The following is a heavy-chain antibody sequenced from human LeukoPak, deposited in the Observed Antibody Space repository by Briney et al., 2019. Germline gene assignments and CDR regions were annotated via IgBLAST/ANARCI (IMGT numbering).Heavy chain of an antibody. CDR1: GGSISSSSYY. J-gene: IGHJ5*02. Sequence: ASETLSLTCTVSGGSISSSSYYWGWIRQPPGKGLEWIGSIYYSGSTYYNPSLKSRVTISVDTSKNQFSLKLSSVTAADTAVYYCARLNPPRWFDPWGQGTLVTVSS. V-gene: IGHV4-39*07. CDR2: IYYSGST. CDR3: ARLNPPRWFDP.